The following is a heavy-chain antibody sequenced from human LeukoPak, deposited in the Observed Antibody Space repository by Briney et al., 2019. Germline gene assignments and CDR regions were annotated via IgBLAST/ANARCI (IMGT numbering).Heavy chain of an antibody. Sequence: SETLSLTCTVSGGSISSYYWSWIRQPPGKGLEWIGYIYYSGSTNYNPSLKSRVTISVDTSKNQFSLKLSSVTAADTAVYYCARFNGWVAVADPYYFDYWGQGTLVTVSS. CDR1: GGSISSYY. CDR3: ARFNGWVAVADPYYFDY. J-gene: IGHJ4*02. D-gene: IGHD6-19*01. CDR2: IYYSGST. V-gene: IGHV4-59*01.